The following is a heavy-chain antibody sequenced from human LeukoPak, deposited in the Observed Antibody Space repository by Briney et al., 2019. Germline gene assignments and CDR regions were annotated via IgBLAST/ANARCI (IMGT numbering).Heavy chain of an antibody. CDR1: GFTFDDYA. D-gene: IGHD2-2*02. CDR3: ARDEGPLYCSSTSCYTGYFQH. CDR2: ISYDGSNK. Sequence: GGSLRLSCAASGFTFDDYAMHWVRQAPGKGLEWVAVISYDGSNKYYADSVKGRFTISRDNSKNTLYLQMNSLRAEDTAVYYCARDEGPLYCSSTSCYTGYFQHWGQGTLVTVSS. V-gene: IGHV3-30-3*01. J-gene: IGHJ1*01.